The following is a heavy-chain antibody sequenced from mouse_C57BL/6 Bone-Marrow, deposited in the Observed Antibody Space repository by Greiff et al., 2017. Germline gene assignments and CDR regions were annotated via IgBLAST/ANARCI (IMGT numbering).Heavy chain of an antibody. CDR2: INPYNGDT. J-gene: IGHJ2*01. CDR1: GYSFTGYF. CDR3: ARRGKWLLPYYFDY. D-gene: IGHD2-3*01. V-gene: IGHV1-20*01. Sequence: VTLKESGPELVKPGDSVKISCKASGYSFTGYFMNWVMQSHGKSLEWIGRINPYNGDTFYNQKFKGKATLTVDKSSSTAHMELRSLTSEDSAVYYCARRGKWLLPYYFDYWGQGTTLTVSS.